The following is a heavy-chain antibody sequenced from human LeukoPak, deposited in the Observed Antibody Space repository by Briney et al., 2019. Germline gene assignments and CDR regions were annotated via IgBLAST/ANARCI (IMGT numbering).Heavy chain of an antibody. CDR1: GFTFTKCW. Sequence: GRSLRLSCAASGFTFTKCWMSWVRQAPGKGLEWVATIKQDGSEKYDVDSVKGRFTISRDNAKNSLYLQMNSLRAEDTAVYYCVRDRSITVFGVAVSWGQGTLVTVSS. CDR3: VRDRSITVFGVAVS. J-gene: IGHJ5*02. CDR2: IKQDGSEK. V-gene: IGHV3-7*01. D-gene: IGHD3-3*01.